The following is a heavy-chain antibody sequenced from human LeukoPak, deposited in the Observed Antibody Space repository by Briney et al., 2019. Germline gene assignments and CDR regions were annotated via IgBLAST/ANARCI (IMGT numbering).Heavy chain of an antibody. CDR1: GVSISSSNSY. V-gene: IGHV4-39*07. CDR3: ARVMVGVRGLHFDD. CDR2: IYYTGNT. D-gene: IGHD3-10*01. J-gene: IGHJ4*02. Sequence: SETLSLTCSVSGVSISSSNSYWGWIRQPPGKGLEWIGSIYYTGNTYYNASLKSRVTISVDTSKNQFSLRLSSVTAADTAVYYCARVMVGVRGLHFDDWGQGTLVTVSS.